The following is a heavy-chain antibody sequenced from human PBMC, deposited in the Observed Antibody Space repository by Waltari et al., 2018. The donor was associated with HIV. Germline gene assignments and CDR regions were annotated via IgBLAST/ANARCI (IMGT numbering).Heavy chain of an antibody. CDR3: ARVTLGAAAAFDY. CDR2: INHSGST. J-gene: IGHJ4*02. V-gene: IGHV4-34*01. D-gene: IGHD6-13*01. Sequence: QVQLQQWGAGLLKPSENLSPPCAVYGGSFSGYYWSWVRQPPGKGLEWIGEINHSGSTNYNPSLKSRVTISVDTSKNQFSLKLSSVTAADTAVYYCARVTLGAAAAFDYWGQGTLVTVSS. CDR1: GGSFSGYY.